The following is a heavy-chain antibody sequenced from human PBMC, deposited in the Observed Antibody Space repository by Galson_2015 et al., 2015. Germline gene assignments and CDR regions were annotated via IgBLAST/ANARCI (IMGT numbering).Heavy chain of an antibody. J-gene: IGHJ4*02. CDR2: LPWPLPHL. CDR1: GLNFDTYA. V-gene: IGHV3-9*01. D-gene: IGHD4-11*01. Sequence: SLRLSCAASGLNFDTYAMHWVRQAPGPGLAWVSGLPWPLPHLPSAASVPGRFTISSDNAKNSLYLQMNSLRPEDTALYYCTKDRTLSNSLGYFDDWGQGTLVTVSS. CDR3: TKDRTLSNSLGYFDD.